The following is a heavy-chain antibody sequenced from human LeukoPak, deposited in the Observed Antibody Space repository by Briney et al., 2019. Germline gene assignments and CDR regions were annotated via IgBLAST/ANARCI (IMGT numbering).Heavy chain of an antibody. V-gene: IGHV4-59*08. D-gene: IGHD3-22*01. CDR1: GGSISSYY. CDR2: IYYSGST. J-gene: IGHJ3*02. Sequence: SETLSLTCTVSGGSISSYYWSWIRQPPGKGLEWIGYIYYSGSTNYNPSLKSRVTISVDTSKNQFSLKLSSVTAADTAVYYCARRRGYYSDAFDIWGQGTMVTVSS. CDR3: ARRRGYYSDAFDI.